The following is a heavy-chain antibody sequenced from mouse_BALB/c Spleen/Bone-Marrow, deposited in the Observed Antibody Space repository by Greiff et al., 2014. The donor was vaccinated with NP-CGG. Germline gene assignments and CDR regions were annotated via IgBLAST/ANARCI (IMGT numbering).Heavy chain of an antibody. CDR1: GYSFISNW. V-gene: IGHV1-74*01. D-gene: IGHD2-10*02. J-gene: IGHJ4*01. CDR2: IHPSDSET. Sequence: VQLQQSGAELVRPGASVKLSCKASGYSFISNWMNWVKQRPGQGLEWIGMIHPSDSETRLNQKFKDKATLTVDKSSSTAYMQLSSRTSEDSAVYYCAGRGRYGNYETMDDWGQGTSVTVSS. CDR3: AGRGRYGNYETMDD.